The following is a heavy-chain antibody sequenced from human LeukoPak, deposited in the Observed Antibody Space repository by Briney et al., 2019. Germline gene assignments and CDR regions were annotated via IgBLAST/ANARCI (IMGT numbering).Heavy chain of an antibody. J-gene: IGHJ4*02. CDR3: ARGGGPPSYFDY. V-gene: IGHV4-61*05. CDR1: GGSISSSSYY. D-gene: IGHD3-16*01. Sequence: PSETLSLTCTVSGGSISSSSYYWGWIRQPPGKGLEWNGYIHYSGNTNYNPSLKSRITISLDTSRSQFSLKLTSVTAADTAVYYCARGGGPPSYFDYWGQGTLVSGSS. CDR2: IHYSGNT.